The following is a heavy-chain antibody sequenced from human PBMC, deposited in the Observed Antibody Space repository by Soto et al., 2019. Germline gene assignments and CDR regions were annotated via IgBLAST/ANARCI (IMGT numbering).Heavy chain of an antibody. CDR1: GYTVTGYY. Sequence: QVQLVQSGAEVKKPAASVKFSCKASGYTVTGYYLHCLRQAPGQGHEGMGWINPNSGGTKYAQKFQGRVTMTHDTSIPTAYMELSMLGSDDTAVYYCTRGDFDSSANYYAGWFDPWGQGTLGTVSS. CDR3: TRGDFDSSANYYAGWFDP. V-gene: IGHV1-2*02. J-gene: IGHJ5*02. D-gene: IGHD3-22*01. CDR2: INPNSGGT.